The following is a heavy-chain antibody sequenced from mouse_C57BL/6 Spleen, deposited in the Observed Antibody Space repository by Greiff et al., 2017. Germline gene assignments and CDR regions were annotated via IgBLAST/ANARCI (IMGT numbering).Heavy chain of an antibody. CDR3: ARLDYGSSYGY. CDR1: GYAFSSYW. Sequence: QVQLKESGAELVKPGASVKISCKASGYAFSSYWMNWVKQRPGKGLEWIGQIYPGDGATNYNGKFKGKATLTADKSSSTAYMQLSSLTSEDSAVYFCARLDYGSSYGYWGQGTTLTVSS. CDR2: IYPGDGAT. V-gene: IGHV1-80*01. J-gene: IGHJ2*01. D-gene: IGHD1-1*01.